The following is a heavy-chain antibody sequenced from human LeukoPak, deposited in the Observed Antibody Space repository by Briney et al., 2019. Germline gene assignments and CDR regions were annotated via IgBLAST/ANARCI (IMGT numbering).Heavy chain of an antibody. Sequence: SETLSLTCTASGGSISSYYWSWIRQPAGKGLEWIGRIYTSGSTNYNPSLKSRVTMSVDTSKNQFSLKLSAVTAADTAVYYCARVLGSTLDAFDIWGQGTMVTVSS. J-gene: IGHJ3*02. CDR3: ARVLGSTLDAFDI. CDR2: IYTSGST. D-gene: IGHD2-2*01. CDR1: GGSISSYY. V-gene: IGHV4-4*07.